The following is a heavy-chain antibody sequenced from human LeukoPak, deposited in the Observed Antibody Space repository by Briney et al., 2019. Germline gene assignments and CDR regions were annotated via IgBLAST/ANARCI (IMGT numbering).Heavy chain of an antibody. CDR1: GGSFSGYY. Sequence: SETLSLTCAVYGGSFSGYYWSWIRQPPGKGLEWIGEINHSGSTNYNPSLKSRVTISVDTSKNQFSLKLSSVTAADTAVYYCARVGKQWLVLRGWFDPWGQGTLVTVSS. CDR3: ARVGKQWLVLRGWFDP. D-gene: IGHD6-19*01. CDR2: INHSGST. V-gene: IGHV4-34*01. J-gene: IGHJ5*02.